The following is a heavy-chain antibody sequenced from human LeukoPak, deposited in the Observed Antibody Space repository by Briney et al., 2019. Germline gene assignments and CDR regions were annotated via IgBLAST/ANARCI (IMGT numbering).Heavy chain of an antibody. V-gene: IGHV3-23*01. Sequence: GGSLRLSCAASGFTFSSYAMSWVRQAPGKGLEWVSAISGGGGRTNYADSVKGRFTISRDNSKNTLYLQMNSLRAEDTAVYYCAKETQVLSGFDPWGQGTLVTVSS. D-gene: IGHD4/OR15-4a*01. CDR2: ISGGGGRT. CDR1: GFTFSSYA. CDR3: AKETQVLSGFDP. J-gene: IGHJ5*02.